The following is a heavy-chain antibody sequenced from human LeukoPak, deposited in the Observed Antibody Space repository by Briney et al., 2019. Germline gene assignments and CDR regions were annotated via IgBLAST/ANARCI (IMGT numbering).Heavy chain of an antibody. CDR1: RGSISSYY. J-gene: IGHJ4*02. V-gene: IGHV4-39*01. CDR2: IYYSGST. D-gene: IGHD3-10*01. Sequence: SETLSLTCTVSRGSISSYYWGWMRQPPGKGLEWIGSIYYSGSTYYNPSLKSRVTISVDTSKNQFSLKLSSVTAADTAVYYCATSMVRGVILINYFDYWGQGTLVTVSS. CDR3: ATSMVRGVILINYFDY.